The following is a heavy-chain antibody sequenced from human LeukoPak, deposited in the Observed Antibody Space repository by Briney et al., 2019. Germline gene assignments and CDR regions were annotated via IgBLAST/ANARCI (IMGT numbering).Heavy chain of an antibody. CDR3: ASITLVWGATVWDF. J-gene: IGHJ4*02. Sequence: SETLSLTCTVSGGSITSYYWSWIRQPPGKGLEWIGYIYYSGSTNYNPSLKSRVTISVDTSKNQFSLKLSSVTAADTAVYYCASITLVWGATVWDFWGQGTLVTVSS. CDR1: GGSITSYY. D-gene: IGHD3-10*01. CDR2: IYYSGST. V-gene: IGHV4-59*01.